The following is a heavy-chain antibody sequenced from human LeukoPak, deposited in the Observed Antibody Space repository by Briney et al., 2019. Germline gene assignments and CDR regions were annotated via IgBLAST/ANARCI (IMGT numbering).Heavy chain of an antibody. CDR1: GFTSSIYG. J-gene: IGHJ4*02. V-gene: IGHV3-33*01. D-gene: IGHD3-10*01. CDR2: IWYDGSKK. Sequence: PERSLRLSCAASGFTSSIYGMHWVRQAPGKGLEWVALIWYDGSKKYYADSVKDRFTISRDNSKNTLFLQMNSLRAEDTAVYYCARDGPIYGSGSYDYWGQGTLVTVSS. CDR3: ARDGPIYGSGSYDY.